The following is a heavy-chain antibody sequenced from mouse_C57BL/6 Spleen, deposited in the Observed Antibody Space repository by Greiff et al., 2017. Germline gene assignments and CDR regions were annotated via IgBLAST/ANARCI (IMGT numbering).Heavy chain of an antibody. CDR2: IRLKSDNYAT. J-gene: IGHJ4*01. Sequence: EVKLMESGGGLVQPGGSMKLSCVASGFTFSNYWMNWVRQSPEKGLEWVAQIRLKSDNYATHYAESVKGRFTISRDDSKSSVYLQMNNLRAEDTGIYYCTGRSDIDMDYWGQGTSVTVSS. CDR3: TGRSDIDMDY. V-gene: IGHV6-3*01. CDR1: GFTFSNYW.